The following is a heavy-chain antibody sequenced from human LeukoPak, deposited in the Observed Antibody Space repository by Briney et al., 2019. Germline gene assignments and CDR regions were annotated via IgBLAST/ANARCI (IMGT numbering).Heavy chain of an antibody. J-gene: IGHJ4*02. Sequence: PGGSLRLSCAASGFTFSDYNMHWVRQAPGKGLEWVAVISYDGSNKYYADSVKGRFTISRDNSKNTLYPQMNSLTAEDTAVYYCAKVRWDNSGWYYLDNWGQGTLVTVSS. CDR1: GFTFSDYN. CDR3: AKVRWDNSGWYYLDN. V-gene: IGHV3-30*18. CDR2: ISYDGSNK. D-gene: IGHD6-19*01.